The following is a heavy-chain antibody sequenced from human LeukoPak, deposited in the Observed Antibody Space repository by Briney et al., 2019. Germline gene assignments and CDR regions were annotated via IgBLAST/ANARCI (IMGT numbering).Heavy chain of an antibody. Sequence: GGSLRLSCAASGFTFSSYGMHWVRQAPGKGLEWVAVISYDGSNKYYADSVKGRFTISRDNSKNTLYLQMNSLRAEDTAVYYCAKEETYYGDYVGFDYWGQGTLVTVSS. V-gene: IGHV3-30*18. J-gene: IGHJ4*02. CDR3: AKEETYYGDYVGFDY. CDR2: ISYDGSNK. CDR1: GFTFSSYG. D-gene: IGHD4-17*01.